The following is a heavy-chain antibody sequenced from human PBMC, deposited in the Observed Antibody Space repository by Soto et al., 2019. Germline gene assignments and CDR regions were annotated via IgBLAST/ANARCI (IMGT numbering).Heavy chain of an antibody. D-gene: IGHD3-10*01. CDR1: GFIFSGYY. V-gene: IGHV3-11*01. CDR3: AREIGNRLPYGPVDY. J-gene: IGHJ4*02. CDR2: IGKTGSEI. Sequence: GGSLRLSCAASGFIFSGYYMTWMRQAPGKGLEWVSFIGKTGSEIHYSDSVEGRFTISRDNTKNSLFLQMNSLRAEDTAVYYCAREIGNRLPYGPVDYWGQGTLVTVSS.